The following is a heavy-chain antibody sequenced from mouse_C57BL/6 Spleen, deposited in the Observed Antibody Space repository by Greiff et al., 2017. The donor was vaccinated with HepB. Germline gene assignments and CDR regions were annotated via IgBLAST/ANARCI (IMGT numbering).Heavy chain of an antibody. CDR1: GYTFTDYE. J-gene: IGHJ2*01. D-gene: IGHD2-3*01. V-gene: IGHV1-15*01. CDR3: TRRILDGYYVFDY. CDR2: IDPETGGT. Sequence: QVQLKQSGAELVRPGASVTLSCKASGYTFTDYEMHWVKQTPVHGLEWIGAIDPETGGTAYNQKFKGKAILTADKSSSTAYMELRSLTSEDSAVYYCTRRILDGYYVFDYWGQGTTLTVSS.